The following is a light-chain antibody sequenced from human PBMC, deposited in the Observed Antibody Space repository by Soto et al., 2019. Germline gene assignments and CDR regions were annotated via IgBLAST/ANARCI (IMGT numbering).Light chain of an antibody. V-gene: IGKV3-15*01. CDR2: DAS. J-gene: IGKJ2*01. CDR3: QQYNKWPYT. CDR1: QSVSGR. Sequence: EIVMTQSPATMSVSPGESATLSCRASQSVSGRLAWYQQKPGQAPRLLMCDASTRATGFPARFSGSGSGTEFTLTISDLQSEDFAVYFCQQYNKWPYTFGQGTKVDIK.